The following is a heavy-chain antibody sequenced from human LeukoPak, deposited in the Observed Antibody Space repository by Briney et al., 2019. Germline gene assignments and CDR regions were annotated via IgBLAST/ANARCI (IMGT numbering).Heavy chain of an antibody. CDR2: INPNSGGT. CDR3: ARAPTSQYSYGSGVNYYYYYMDV. J-gene: IGHJ6*03. V-gene: IGHV1-2*02. Sequence: ASVKVSCKSSGYTFTGYYMHWVRQAPAQGLEWMGWINPNSGGTNYAQKFQGRVTMTRDTSISTAYMELSRLRSDDTAVYYCARAPTSQYSYGSGVNYYYYYMDVWGKGTTVTISS. D-gene: IGHD3-10*01. CDR1: GYTFTGYY.